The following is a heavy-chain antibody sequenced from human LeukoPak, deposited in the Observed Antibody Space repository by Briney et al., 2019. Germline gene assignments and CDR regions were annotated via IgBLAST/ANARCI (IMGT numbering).Heavy chain of an antibody. CDR2: IYYSGST. Sequence: SETLSLTCTVSGGSISSYYWSWIRQPPGKGLEWIGYIYYSGSTNYNPSLKSRVTISVDTSKNQFSLKLSSVTAADTAVYYCASHNVVVPAAPYYYYGMDVWGQGTTVTVSS. CDR3: ASHNVVVPAAPYYYYGMDV. J-gene: IGHJ6*02. CDR1: GGSISSYY. V-gene: IGHV4-59*01. D-gene: IGHD2-2*01.